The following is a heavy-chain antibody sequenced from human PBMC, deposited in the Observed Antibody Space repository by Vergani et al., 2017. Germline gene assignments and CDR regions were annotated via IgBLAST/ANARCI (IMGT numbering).Heavy chain of an antibody. D-gene: IGHD6-13*01. Sequence: QVTLKESGPVLVKPTETLTLTCTVSGFSLSNARMGVSWIRQPPGKALEWLAHIFSNDEESYSTSLKSRLTISKDTSKSQVVLTMTNMDPVDTATYYCARIRPEQLGHYYYYYGMDVWGQGTTVTVSS. V-gene: IGHV2-26*01. CDR2: IFSNDEE. J-gene: IGHJ6*02. CDR3: ARIRPEQLGHYYYYYGMDV. CDR1: GFSLSNARMG.